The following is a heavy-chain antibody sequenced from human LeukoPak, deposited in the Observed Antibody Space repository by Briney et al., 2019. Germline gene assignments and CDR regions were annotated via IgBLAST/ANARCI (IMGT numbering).Heavy chain of an antibody. CDR1: GGSISSYY. CDR2: IYHTGNT. D-gene: IGHD4-17*01. Sequence: SETLSLTCTVSGGSISSYYWSWIRQPPGKGLEWIGHIYHTGNTNYNPSLKSRVTISVDTSRNQFSLKLSSVTAADTAVYYCARPETTVSYDAFDIWGQGTMVTVSS. J-gene: IGHJ3*02. CDR3: ARPETTVSYDAFDI. V-gene: IGHV4-59*08.